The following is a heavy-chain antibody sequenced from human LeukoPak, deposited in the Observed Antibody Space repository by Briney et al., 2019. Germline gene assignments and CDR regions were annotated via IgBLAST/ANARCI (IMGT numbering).Heavy chain of an antibody. CDR1: GFIFSSYA. D-gene: IGHD3-3*01. Sequence: GGSLRLSCSASGFIFSSYAMHWVRQAPGKGLEYVSAISSNGGSTYYADSVKGRFTISRDNSKNTLYLQMSSLRAEDTAVYYCVKDWPYYDFWSGYPDFDYWGQGTLVTVSS. V-gene: IGHV3-64D*09. J-gene: IGHJ4*02. CDR3: VKDWPYYDFWSGYPDFDY. CDR2: ISSNGGST.